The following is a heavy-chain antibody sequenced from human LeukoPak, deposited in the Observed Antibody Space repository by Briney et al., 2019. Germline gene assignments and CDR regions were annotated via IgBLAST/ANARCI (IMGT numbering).Heavy chain of an antibody. D-gene: IGHD6-6*01. CDR1: GGSFSGYY. CDR3: ARMYSSPSGLDY. V-gene: IGHV4-34*01. J-gene: IGHJ4*02. Sequence: SETLSLTCAVYGGSFSGYYWSWIRQPPGKGLEWIGEINHSGSTNYNPSLKSRVTISVDTSKNQFSLKLSSVTAADTAVYYCARMYSSPSGLDYWGQGTLVTVSS. CDR2: INHSGST.